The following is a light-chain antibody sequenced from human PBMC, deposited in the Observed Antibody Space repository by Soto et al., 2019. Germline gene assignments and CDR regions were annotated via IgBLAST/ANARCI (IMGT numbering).Light chain of an antibody. V-gene: IGKV1-5*01. Sequence: DIQMTQSPSTLSASVGDRVTITCRASQTISTWLAWYQQKPGQAPKVLIYDASSLQSGVPSRFSGSASGTEFTLTISSLQPDDFASYYCHQYSSYSYTFGQGTKLEIK. CDR2: DAS. J-gene: IGKJ2*01. CDR3: HQYSSYSYT. CDR1: QTISTW.